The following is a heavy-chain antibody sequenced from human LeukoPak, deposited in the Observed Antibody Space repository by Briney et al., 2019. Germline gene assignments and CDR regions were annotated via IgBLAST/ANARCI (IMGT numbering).Heavy chain of an antibody. D-gene: IGHD6-19*01. CDR1: GGSISSSNW. Sequence: SGTLSLTCAVSGGSISSSNWWSWVRQLPGKGLEWIGEIYHSGSTNYNPSLKSRVTISVDKSKNQFSLKLSSVTAADTAVYYCARGFVDSSGWYAFDYWGQGTLVTVSS. V-gene: IGHV4-4*02. CDR2: IYHSGST. J-gene: IGHJ4*02. CDR3: ARGFVDSSGWYAFDY.